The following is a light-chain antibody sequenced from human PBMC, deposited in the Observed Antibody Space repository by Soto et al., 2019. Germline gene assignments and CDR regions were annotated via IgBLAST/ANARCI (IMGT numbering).Light chain of an antibody. J-gene: IGKJ1*01. CDR2: DAA. CDR1: QDISNY. Sequence: DIQMTQSPSSLSASVGDRVTITCQASQDISNYLNWDQQKPGKAPKLLIYDAANLETGVPSRFSGSGSGTDFTFTSSSLQSEDIATYYCQQYDNLPSWTFGQGTKVEIK. CDR3: QQYDNLPSWT. V-gene: IGKV1-33*01.